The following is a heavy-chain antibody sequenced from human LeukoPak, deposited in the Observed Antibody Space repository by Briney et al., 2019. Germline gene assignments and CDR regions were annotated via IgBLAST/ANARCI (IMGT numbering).Heavy chain of an antibody. CDR3: ARGINVGATSK. V-gene: IGHV4-59*01. D-gene: IGHD1-26*01. CDR1: GDSISSYY. CDR2: VHYTGST. J-gene: IGHJ4*02. Sequence: PSETLSLTCTVSGDSISSYYWSWVRQPPGKGLEWIGYVHYTGSTKYNPSLKSRVTISLDTSKNQFSLKLISVTAADTAVYFCARGINVGATSKWGQGTLVTVSS.